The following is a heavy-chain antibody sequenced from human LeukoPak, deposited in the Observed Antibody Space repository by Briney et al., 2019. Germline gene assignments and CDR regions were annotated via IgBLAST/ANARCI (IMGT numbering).Heavy chain of an antibody. CDR2: NITSDSDT. J-gene: IGHJ4*02. D-gene: IGHD5-12*01. V-gene: IGHV5-51*01. Sequence: GESLKISCNASGYSFTSYWIGWVRHLPRKGRVWMGINITSDSDTRYNPSFQSHVTISADKSISTAYLQWSSLKASDTAMYYCASGYYYFDYWGQGTLVTVSS. CDR1: GYSFTSYW. CDR3: ASGYYYFDY.